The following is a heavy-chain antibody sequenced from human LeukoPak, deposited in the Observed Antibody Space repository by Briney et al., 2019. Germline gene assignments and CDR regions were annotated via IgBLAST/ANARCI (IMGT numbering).Heavy chain of an antibody. D-gene: IGHD3-16*01. CDR1: GFTFSSYW. J-gene: IGHJ3*02. CDR2: IKQDGSEK. V-gene: IGHV3-7*01. Sequence: EAGGSLRLSCAASGFTFSSYWMSWVRQAPGKGLEWVANIKQDGSEKYYVDSVKGRFTTSRDNAKNSLYLQMNSLRAEDTAVYYCARDLFEERGEVPFDIWGQGTMVTVSS. CDR3: ARDLFEERGEVPFDI.